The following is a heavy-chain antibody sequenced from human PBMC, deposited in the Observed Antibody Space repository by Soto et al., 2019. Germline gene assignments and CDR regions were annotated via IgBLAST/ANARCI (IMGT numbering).Heavy chain of an antibody. D-gene: IGHD1-26*01. CDR1: GDSVSVYY. V-gene: IGHV4-59*02. Sequence: SETLSLTCTISGDSVSVYYWSWIRQSTGQGLEWIGYIYASGSPYYNPSLRSRVTISADTSKNQISLKLTSPTAADTAVYYCARGVGSSPPQYWGRGTLVTVSS. CDR2: IYASGSP. J-gene: IGHJ4*02. CDR3: ARGVGSSPPQY.